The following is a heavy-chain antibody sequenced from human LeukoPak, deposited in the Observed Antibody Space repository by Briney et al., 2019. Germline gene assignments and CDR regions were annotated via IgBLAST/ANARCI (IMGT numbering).Heavy chain of an antibody. CDR1: GFTFSSYA. Sequence: GGSLRLSCAASGFTFSSYATSWVRQAPGKGLEWVSAISGSGGSTYYADSVKGRFTISRDNSKNTLYLQMNSLRAEDTAVYYCAKDSSPYCYDSSGYYPYWYFDLWGRGTLVTVSS. V-gene: IGHV3-23*01. D-gene: IGHD3-22*01. CDR3: AKDSSPYCYDSSGYYPYWYFDL. CDR2: ISGSGGST. J-gene: IGHJ2*01.